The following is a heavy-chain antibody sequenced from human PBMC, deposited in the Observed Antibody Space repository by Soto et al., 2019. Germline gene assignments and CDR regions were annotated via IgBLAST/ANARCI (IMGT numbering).Heavy chain of an antibody. CDR2: ISSSSSYI. D-gene: IGHD5-18*01. Sequence: AGPLDLSCAVSGVTFSRYSVDWARHAQGKGLEWVSSISSSSSYIYYADSVKGRFTISRDNAKNSLYLQMNSLRAEDTAVYYCARGSVITAMVPPDYWGQGTLVTVSS. CDR3: ARGSVITAMVPPDY. J-gene: IGHJ4*02. V-gene: IGHV3-21*01. CDR1: GVTFSRYS.